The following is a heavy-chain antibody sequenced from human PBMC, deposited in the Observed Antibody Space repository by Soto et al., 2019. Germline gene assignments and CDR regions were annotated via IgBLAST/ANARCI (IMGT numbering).Heavy chain of an antibody. V-gene: IGHV4-34*01. CDR3: ARDRQLASRRSGVDWFDP. Sequence: QVQLQQWGAGLLKPSETLSLTCAVYNGSFNTHYWSWIRQPPGKGLEWIGQIDHSGGTNYNPSLMSRVTLSVDTSEDQFSLKLTSVIAADTAVYFCARDRQLASRRSGVDWFDPWGQGTLVTVSS. J-gene: IGHJ5*02. D-gene: IGHD3-3*01. CDR1: NGSFNTHY. CDR2: IDHSGGT.